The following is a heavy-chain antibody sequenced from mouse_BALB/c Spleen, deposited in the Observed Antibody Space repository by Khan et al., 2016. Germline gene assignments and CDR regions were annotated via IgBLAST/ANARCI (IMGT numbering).Heavy chain of an antibody. J-gene: IGHJ2*01. CDR3: ARSSRFDY. CDR1: GYAFSSYW. V-gene: IGHV1-80*01. CDR2: IYPGDGDT. Sequence: VQLQESGAEQVRPGSSVKLSCKASGYAFSSYWMNWVKQRPGQGLEWIGQIYPGDGDTNYNGKFKGKATLTADKSSNTAYMQLSSLTSEDSAVYFCARSSRFDYWGQGTTLTVSS.